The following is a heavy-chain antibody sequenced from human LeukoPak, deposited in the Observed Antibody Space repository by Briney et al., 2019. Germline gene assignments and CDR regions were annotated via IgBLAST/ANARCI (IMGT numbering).Heavy chain of an antibody. V-gene: IGHV3-23*01. CDR1: GFTFSSFA. D-gene: IGHD5-12*01. Sequence: GGSLRLSCAASGFTFSSFAMYWARQAPGKELEWVSCISDSGGSTYYADSVKGRFTISRDNSKNTLYLQLNSLRAEDTAVYFCATKRWLREDFFDYWGQGTLVTVSS. J-gene: IGHJ4*02. CDR2: ISDSGGST. CDR3: ATKRWLREDFFDY.